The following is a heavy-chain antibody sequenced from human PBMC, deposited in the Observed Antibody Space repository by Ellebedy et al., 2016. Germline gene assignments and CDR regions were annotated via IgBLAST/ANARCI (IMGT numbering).Heavy chain of an antibody. CDR3: ARGLYMDV. V-gene: IGHV4-31*03. CDR1: GDSMNSGNFY. CDR2: IYYSGIT. J-gene: IGHJ6*03. Sequence: SETLSLXXNVSGDSMNSGNFYWTWLRQHPGKDLEWIGYIYYSGITYYSPSLKSRVTISIDMSKNQFSLRLTSVTVADTAIYYCARGLYMDVWGKGTTVTVSS.